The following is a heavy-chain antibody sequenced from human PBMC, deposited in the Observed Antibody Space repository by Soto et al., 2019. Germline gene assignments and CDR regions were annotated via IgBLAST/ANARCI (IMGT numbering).Heavy chain of an antibody. D-gene: IGHD2-8*02. CDR1: GYAFATDG. CDR2: ISAHNGNT. J-gene: IGHJ4*02. CDR3: ARGRYWDY. V-gene: IGHV1-18*01. Sequence: QVHLVQSGAEVKKPGASVKVSCKGSGYAFATDGITWVRQAPGQGLEWMGWISAHNGNTNYAQKLQGRVTVTRDTSTSTTYMELRSLRSDDSAVYYCARGRYWDYWGQGALVNVSS.